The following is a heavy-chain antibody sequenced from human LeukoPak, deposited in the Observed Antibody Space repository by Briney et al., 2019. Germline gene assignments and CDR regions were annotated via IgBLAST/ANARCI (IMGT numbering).Heavy chain of an antibody. Sequence: SXGSLRLSCEASGFIFNRYAMHWVRQAPGKGLEWVAVVSYDGHREYYADSVRGRFIASRDNSKNMFYLQINSLRVEDTGVYYCAREPLGGGYSYGYRLSWGRGTLVTVSS. J-gene: IGHJ5*01. CDR3: AREPLGGGYSYGYRLS. D-gene: IGHD3-16*02. CDR1: GFIFNRYA. CDR2: VSYDGHRE. V-gene: IGHV3-30-3*01.